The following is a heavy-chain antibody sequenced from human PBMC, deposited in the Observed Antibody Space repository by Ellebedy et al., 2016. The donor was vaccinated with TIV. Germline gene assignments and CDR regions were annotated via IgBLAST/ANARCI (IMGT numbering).Heavy chain of an antibody. Sequence: GGSLRLXCAASGFTLSSYWMSWVRQAPGKGLEWVANIKQDGSEKYYVDSVKGRFTISRDNAKNSLYLQMNSLRAEDTAVYYCARERVLAAMLYYYYGMDVWGQGTTVTVSS. CDR3: ARERVLAAMLYYYYGMDV. CDR2: IKQDGSEK. D-gene: IGHD2-2*01. V-gene: IGHV3-7*03. CDR1: GFTLSSYW. J-gene: IGHJ6*02.